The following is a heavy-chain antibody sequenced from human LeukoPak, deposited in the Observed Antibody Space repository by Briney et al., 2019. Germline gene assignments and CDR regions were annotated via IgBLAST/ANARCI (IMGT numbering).Heavy chain of an antibody. CDR3: AKGHSAHGTGFDC. Sequence: GGSLRLSCVASGFTFSSYVMSWVRQAPGKGLEWVSGISGSGDTTYYADSVKGRFTISRDNSKNTLYLQMNSLRVEDTAVYYCAKGHSAHGTGFDCWGQGTLVAVSS. J-gene: IGHJ4*02. CDR2: ISGSGDTT. V-gene: IGHV3-23*01. D-gene: IGHD1-14*01. CDR1: GFTFSSYV.